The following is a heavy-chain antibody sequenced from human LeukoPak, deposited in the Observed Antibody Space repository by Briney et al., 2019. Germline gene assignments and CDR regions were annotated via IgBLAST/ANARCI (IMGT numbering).Heavy chain of an antibody. Sequence: GGSLRLSCAASGFTFSSYEMNWVRQAPGKGLEWVSYISSSGSAIYYADTVKGRFTISRDIAKNSLFLQMNSLRSEDTAVYYCAREKYNYGYGMDVWGQGTTVTVSS. CDR1: GFTFSSYE. V-gene: IGHV3-48*03. CDR2: ISSSGSAI. J-gene: IGHJ6*02. D-gene: IGHD5-24*01. CDR3: AREKYNYGYGMDV.